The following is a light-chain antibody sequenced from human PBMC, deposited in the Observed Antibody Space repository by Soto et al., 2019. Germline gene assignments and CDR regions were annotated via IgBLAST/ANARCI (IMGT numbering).Light chain of an antibody. CDR2: DAS. J-gene: IGKJ5*01. Sequence: DIQMTQAPSSLSASVGDRVTIPWQASQAIGNYLKWYPQTPGQAPNLLIYDASNLETGVPSMFRGSGAGTVCTCTISRLQPEDIATYSCQQYDNPPITFGQGTRLEIK. CDR3: QQYDNPPIT. CDR1: QAIGNY. V-gene: IGKV1-33*01.